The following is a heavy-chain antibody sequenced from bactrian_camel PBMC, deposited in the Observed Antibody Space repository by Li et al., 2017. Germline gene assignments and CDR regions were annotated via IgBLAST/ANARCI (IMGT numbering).Heavy chain of an antibody. V-gene: IGHV3S61*01. J-gene: IGHJ4*01. CDR2: ISSTGGVT. Sequence: HVQLVESGGGSVQPGGSLRLSCAASGFSFRGYAISWFRQGPRKEREGVAGISSTGGVTYYHDSVKGRFTISRQRDTEIAYLEMNSLKPEDTAMYTCAAAGGMWDWPPDPSQWDYWGQGTQVTVS. CDR1: GFSFRGYA. CDR3: AAAGGMWDWPPDPSQWDY. D-gene: IGHD2*01.